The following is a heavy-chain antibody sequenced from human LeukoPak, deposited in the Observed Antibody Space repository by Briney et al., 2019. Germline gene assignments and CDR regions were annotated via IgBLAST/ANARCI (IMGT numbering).Heavy chain of an antibody. CDR3: ARDNDSRDPLHFDY. V-gene: IGHV1-18*01. D-gene: IGHD3-16*01. CDR2: ISAYNGNT. CDR1: GYTFTSYG. Sequence: ASVKVSCKASGYTFTSYGISWVRQAPGQGLEWMGWISAYNGNTNYAQKLQGRVTMTTDTSTSTAYMELRSLRSDDTAVYYCARDNDSRDPLHFDYWGQGTLVTVSS. J-gene: IGHJ4*02.